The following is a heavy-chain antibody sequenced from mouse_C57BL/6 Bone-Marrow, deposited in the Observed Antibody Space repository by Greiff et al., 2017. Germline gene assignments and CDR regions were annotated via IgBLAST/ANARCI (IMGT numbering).Heavy chain of an antibody. CDR3: ARRADGYCFDY. V-gene: IGHV1-81*01. Sequence: QVQLQQSGAELARPGASVKLSCKASGYTFTSYGISWVKQRTGQGLEWIGEIYPRSGNTYYNEKLKGKATLTADKSSSTAYLVLLSLTSEDSAVYFCARRADGYCFDYWGQGTTLTVSS. CDR1: GYTFTSYG. D-gene: IGHD2-3*01. J-gene: IGHJ2*01. CDR2: IYPRSGNT.